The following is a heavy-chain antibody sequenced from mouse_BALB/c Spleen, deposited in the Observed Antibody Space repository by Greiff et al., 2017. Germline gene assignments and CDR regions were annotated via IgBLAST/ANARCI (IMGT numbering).Heavy chain of an antibody. V-gene: IGHV3-8*02. CDR1: GDSITSGY. Sequence: EGKLLESGPSLVKPSQTLSLTCSVTGDSITSGYWNWIRKFPGNKLEYMGYISYSGSTYYNPSLKSRISITRDTSKNQYYLQLNSVTTEDTATYYCASYYYGSSLWYFDVWGAGTTVTVSS. CDR3: ASYYYGSSLWYFDV. J-gene: IGHJ1*01. D-gene: IGHD1-1*01. CDR2: ISYSGST.